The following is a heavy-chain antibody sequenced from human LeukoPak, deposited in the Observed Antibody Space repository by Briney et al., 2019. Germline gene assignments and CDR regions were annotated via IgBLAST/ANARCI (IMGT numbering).Heavy chain of an antibody. Sequence: GGSLRLSCAASGFTFSSYGMHWVRQAPGKGPEWVAFIRHDGSNQYYADSVKGRFTISRDNSKNTLYLQMNSLRVEDTAVYYCAKDLEDYYDSSGYPFLDYWGQGTLVTVSS. D-gene: IGHD3-22*01. CDR1: GFTFSSYG. V-gene: IGHV3-30*02. CDR2: IRHDGSNQ. J-gene: IGHJ4*02. CDR3: AKDLEDYYDSSGYPFLDY.